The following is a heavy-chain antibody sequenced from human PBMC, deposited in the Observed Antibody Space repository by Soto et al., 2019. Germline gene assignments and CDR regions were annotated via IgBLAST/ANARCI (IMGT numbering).Heavy chain of an antibody. J-gene: IGHJ6*02. Sequence: GESLKISCKGSGYSFTSYWISWVRQMPGKGLEWMGRIDPSDSYTNYSPSFQGHVTISADKSISTAYLQWSSLKASDTAMYYCARLVPAHPYYYYGMDVWGQGTTVTVSS. V-gene: IGHV5-10-1*01. CDR1: GYSFTSYW. CDR2: IDPSDSYT. D-gene: IGHD2-2*01. CDR3: ARLVPAHPYYYYGMDV.